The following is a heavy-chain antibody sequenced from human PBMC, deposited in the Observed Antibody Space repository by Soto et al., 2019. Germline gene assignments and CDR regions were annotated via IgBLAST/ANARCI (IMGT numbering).Heavy chain of an antibody. J-gene: IGHJ3*02. V-gene: IGHV1-69*01. CDR3: ARGAHWDDWNDAFDI. CDR2: IIPIFGTA. D-gene: IGHD1-1*01. CDR1: GGTFSSYA. Sequence: QVQLVQSGAEVKKPGSSVKVSCKASGGTFSSYAISWVRQAPGHGLEWMGGIIPIFGTANYAQKFQGRVTITADESTSTAYMELSSLRAEDTAVYYCARGAHWDDWNDAFDIWSEGTMVTVAS.